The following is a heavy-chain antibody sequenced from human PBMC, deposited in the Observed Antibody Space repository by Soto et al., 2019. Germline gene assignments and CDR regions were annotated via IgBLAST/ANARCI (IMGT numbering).Heavy chain of an antibody. CDR3: ASVSHYGLGSYPHDY. V-gene: IGHV3-21*01. CDR2: ISSSGTSI. D-gene: IGHD3-10*01. Sequence: EVQLVESGGGLVKPGRSLRLSCAASGFTFSTYSMNWVRQAPGKGLEWVSSISSSGTSIYYADSLKGRLTISRDNAKNSLYLQMNSLRAEDTAVYYCASVSHYGLGSYPHDYWGQGTLVTVSS. CDR1: GFTFSTYS. J-gene: IGHJ4*02.